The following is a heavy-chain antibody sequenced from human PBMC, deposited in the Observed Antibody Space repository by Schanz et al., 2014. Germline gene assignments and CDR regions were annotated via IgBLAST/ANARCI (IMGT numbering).Heavy chain of an antibody. J-gene: IGHJ6*02. CDR1: GYTFTSYG. Sequence: QVQLVQSGAEVKKPGASVKVSCKASGYTFTSYGISWVRQAPGQGLEWVGWISANNGNTNKAQKLQGRVTMTTDTSTSTAYMELRSLRSADTAVYYCATIGVNDYWRVGLDLWGQGTTVTVSS. CDR3: ATIGVNDYWRVGLDL. CDR2: ISANNGNT. D-gene: IGHD3-16*01. V-gene: IGHV1-18*01.